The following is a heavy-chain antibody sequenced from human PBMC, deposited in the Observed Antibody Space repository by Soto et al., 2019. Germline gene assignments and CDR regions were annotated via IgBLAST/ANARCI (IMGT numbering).Heavy chain of an antibody. CDR3: ARLQIYDSRAAPTPIFHP. CDR1: GGSFTSTNYF. J-gene: IGHJ1*01. Sequence: PSETQSLTCTVSGGSFTSTNYFWGWIRQPPGKGLEWIGYMYYNGNTFYSPSLKSRVTMSVDTSKRQFSLDLSSVTAADTAMYHCARLQIYDSRAAPTPIFHPWGLGAMVTVSS. D-gene: IGHD3-22*01. V-gene: IGHV4-39*01. CDR2: MYYNGNT.